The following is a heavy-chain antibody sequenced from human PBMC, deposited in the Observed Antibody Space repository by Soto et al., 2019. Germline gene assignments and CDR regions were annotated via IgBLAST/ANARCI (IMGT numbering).Heavy chain of an antibody. D-gene: IGHD2-15*01. CDR1: GGSISSGGYY. J-gene: IGHJ5*02. CDR2: IYYSGST. V-gene: IGHV4-31*03. Sequence: KSSETLSLTCTVSGGSISSGGYYWSWIRQHPGKGLEWIGYIYYSGSTYYNPSLKSRVTISVDTSKNQFSLKLSSVTAADTAVYYCARDPGGGYCSGGSCYSWFDPWGQGTLVTVSS. CDR3: ARDPGGGYCSGGSCYSWFDP.